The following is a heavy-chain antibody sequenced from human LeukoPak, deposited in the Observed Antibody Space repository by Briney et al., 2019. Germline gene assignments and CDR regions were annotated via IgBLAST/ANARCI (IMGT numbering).Heavy chain of an antibody. CDR3: ARDKGYAFDY. V-gene: IGHV3-21*06. Sequence: GGSLRLSCAASGFTFTDYPMNWVRQAPGGGLEWVSNIRTTAERANYAHYADAVRGRVTVSRDDAKYTLYLHMNGLRDDDTAVYYCARDKGYAFDYWGQGILVTVSS. CDR1: GFTFTDYP. J-gene: IGHJ4*02. D-gene: IGHD2-8*01. CDR2: IRTTAERANYA.